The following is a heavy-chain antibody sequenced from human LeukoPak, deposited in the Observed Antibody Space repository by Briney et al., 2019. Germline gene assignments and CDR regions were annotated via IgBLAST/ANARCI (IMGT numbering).Heavy chain of an antibody. CDR1: GGSFSGYY. CDR3: ARDAGDYMDV. Sequence: SETLSLTCAVYGGSFSGYYWSWIRQPPGKGLEWIGEINHSGSTNYNPALKSRVTISVDTSKNQFSLKLSSVTAADTAVYYCARDAGDYMDVWGKGTTVTASS. J-gene: IGHJ6*03. CDR2: INHSGST. V-gene: IGHV4-34*01. D-gene: IGHD7-27*01.